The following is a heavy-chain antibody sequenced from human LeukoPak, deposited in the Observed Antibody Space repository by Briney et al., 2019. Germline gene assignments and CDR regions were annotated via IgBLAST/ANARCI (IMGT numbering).Heavy chain of an antibody. V-gene: IGHV3-30*01. CDR3: ARDSTYYYDSGSSGPHYFDF. CDR2: ISYHGDIT. D-gene: IGHD3-10*01. Sequence: GRSLRLSCAASGFTLSSYAMHWVRQAPGKGLEWVALISYHGDITYYADSVKGRFTLSRDNSKTTLFLQLNSLRAEDTAVYYCARDSTYYYDSGSSGPHYFDFWGQGTLVTASS. J-gene: IGHJ4*02. CDR1: GFTLSSYA.